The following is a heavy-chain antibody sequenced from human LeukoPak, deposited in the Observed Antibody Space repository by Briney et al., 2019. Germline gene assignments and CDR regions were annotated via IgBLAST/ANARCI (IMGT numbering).Heavy chain of an antibody. CDR2: IYPGESDT. J-gene: IGHJ3*02. Sequence: GGPLPLSGPGTGYSFTSYWIGGVRGLRGKGLEWMGIIYPGESDTRYSPSFQGQVTISVDKSITTAYLQWSSLKASDTAMYYCASGVMTYAFDIWGQGTLVTVSS. D-gene: IGHD2-21*02. CDR1: GYSFTSYW. CDR3: ASGVMTYAFDI. V-gene: IGHV5-51*01.